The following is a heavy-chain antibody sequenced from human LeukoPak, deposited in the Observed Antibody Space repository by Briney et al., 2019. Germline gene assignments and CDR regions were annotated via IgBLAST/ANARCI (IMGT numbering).Heavy chain of an antibody. CDR2: IRSDGSNK. CDR1: GFRFCGYG. D-gene: IGHD2-15*01. J-gene: IGHJ4*02. CDR3: AKDHCSRCSEDDNFDY. V-gene: IGHV3-30*02. Sequence: GGSLRLSCAASGFRFCGYGTHWVRQGPGKGLEWVAFIRSDGSNKYYADSVKGRFTVSRDNSKKTLYMQINSLRGEDTAVYYCAKDHCSRCSEDDNFDYWGQGTLVTVSS.